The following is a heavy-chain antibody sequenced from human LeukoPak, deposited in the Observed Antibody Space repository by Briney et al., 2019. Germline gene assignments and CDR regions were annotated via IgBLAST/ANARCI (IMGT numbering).Heavy chain of an antibody. Sequence: KPSETLSLTCTVSGGSISSYYWSWIRQPAGKGLEWIGRIYASGSTYYNPSLKSRVTMSVDTSKNQFSLKLNSVTAADTAVCYCARSSGWYWFDPWGQGTLVTVSS. V-gene: IGHV4-4*07. CDR2: IYASGST. D-gene: IGHD6-19*01. CDR1: GGSISSYY. J-gene: IGHJ5*02. CDR3: ARSSGWYWFDP.